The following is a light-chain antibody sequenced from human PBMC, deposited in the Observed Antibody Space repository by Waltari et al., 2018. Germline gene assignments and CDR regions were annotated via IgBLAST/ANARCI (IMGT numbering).Light chain of an antibody. CDR2: WAS. V-gene: IGKV4-1*01. Sequence: DIVMTQSPDPLAVSLGERATINCKSSQSVLYSSNNKNYLAWYQQKPGQPPKLLIYWASTRESGVPDRFSGSGSGTDFTLTISSLQAEDVAVYYCQQYYSTPPLITFGQGTRLEIK. CDR1: QSVLYSSNNKNY. J-gene: IGKJ5*01. CDR3: QQYYSTPPLIT.